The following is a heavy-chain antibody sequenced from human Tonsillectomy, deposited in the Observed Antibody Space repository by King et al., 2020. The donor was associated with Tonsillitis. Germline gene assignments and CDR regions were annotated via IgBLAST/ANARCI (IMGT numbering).Heavy chain of an antibody. Sequence: QLQESGPGLVKPSQTLSLACAVSNGSINGGGYSWSWIRQPPGKGLECLGYISYTGTTYYKPSLESRVTISVDKSKDQFSLRLTSVTAADTAVYYCARASRGDWNIDKFDSWGQGTLVTVSS. CDR3: ARASRGDWNIDKFDS. J-gene: IGHJ4*02. V-gene: IGHV4-30-4*07. CDR1: NGSINGGGYS. D-gene: IGHD1/OR15-1a*01. CDR2: ISYTGTT.